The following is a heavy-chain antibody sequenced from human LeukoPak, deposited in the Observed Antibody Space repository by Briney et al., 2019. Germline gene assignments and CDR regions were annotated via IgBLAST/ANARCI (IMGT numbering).Heavy chain of an antibody. CDR2: INPSGGST. Sequence: ASVKVSCKASGYTFTSYYMHWVRQAPGQGLEWMGLINPSGGSTSYAQKFQGRVTMTRDTSTSTVYMELSSLRSEDTAVYYCARDGRLLWFGETYYYYYYMDVWGKGTTVTISS. CDR1: GYTFTSYY. J-gene: IGHJ6*03. D-gene: IGHD3-10*01. V-gene: IGHV1-46*01. CDR3: ARDGRLLWFGETYYYYYYMDV.